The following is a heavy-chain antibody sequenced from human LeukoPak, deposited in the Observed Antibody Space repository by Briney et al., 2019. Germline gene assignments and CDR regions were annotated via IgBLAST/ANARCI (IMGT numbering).Heavy chain of an antibody. CDR2: IYHSGST. J-gene: IGHJ3*02. V-gene: IGHV4-59*06. CDR1: GGSISSYY. CDR3: ARALIVVVPAAIPGHAFDI. D-gene: IGHD2-2*02. Sequence: SETLSLTCTVSGGSISSYYWSWIRQPAGKGLEWIGYIYHSGSTYYNPSLKSRVTISVDRSKNQFSLKLSSVTAADTAVYYCARALIVVVPAAIPGHAFDIWGQGTMVTVSS.